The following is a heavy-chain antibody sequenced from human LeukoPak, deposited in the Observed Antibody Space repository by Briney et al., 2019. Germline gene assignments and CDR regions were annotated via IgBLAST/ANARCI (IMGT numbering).Heavy chain of an antibody. Sequence: GGSLRLSCAASGFTFNKYAMNWVRQAPGKGLEWVSVISCGDGTTYYADSLKGRFTISRDNSKNTLYLQMNSLRAEDTAIYYCAKGRESGVTTVIVDYWGQGTLVTVSS. V-gene: IGHV3-23*01. CDR3: AKGRESGVTTVIVDY. J-gene: IGHJ4*02. CDR1: GFTFNKYA. CDR2: ISCGDGTT. D-gene: IGHD4-17*01.